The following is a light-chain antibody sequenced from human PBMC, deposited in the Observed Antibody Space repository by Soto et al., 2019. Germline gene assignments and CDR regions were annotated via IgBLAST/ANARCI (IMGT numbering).Light chain of an antibody. V-gene: IGKV1-27*01. CDR2: DAS. J-gene: IGKJ1*01. CDR1: QGISNS. CDR3: QKYDSAPEA. Sequence: DIQMTQSPSSLSASVGDRVTITCRASQGISNSLAWYQQEPGKVPKLLIYDASTLQSGVSYRFSGSGSGTDFTLTISSLQPEDVATYYCQKYDSAPEAFGQGTQVEIK.